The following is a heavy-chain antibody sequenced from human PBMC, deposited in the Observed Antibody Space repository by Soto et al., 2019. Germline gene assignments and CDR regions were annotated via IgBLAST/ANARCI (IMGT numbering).Heavy chain of an antibody. CDR2: INAGNGNT. CDR1: GYTFTSYA. J-gene: IGHJ5*02. Sequence: QVQLVQSGAEVKKPGASVKVSCKASGYTFTSYAMHWVRQAPGQRLEWMGWINAGNGNTKYSQKFQGRVTITRDTSASTAYMELSSLRSEDTAVYYCALDRRITIFGVVTNWFDPWGQGTLVTVSS. V-gene: IGHV1-3*01. D-gene: IGHD3-3*01. CDR3: ALDRRITIFGVVTNWFDP.